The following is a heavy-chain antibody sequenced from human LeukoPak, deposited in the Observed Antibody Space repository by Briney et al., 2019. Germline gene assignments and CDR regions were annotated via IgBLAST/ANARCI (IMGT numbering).Heavy chain of an antibody. Sequence: GESLKISCKGSGHSFTSYWIGWVRQMPGKGLEWMGIIYPGDSDTRYSPSFQGQVTISADKSISTAYLQWSSLKASDTAMYYCARQVRTGYDILTGRGYYYMDVWGKGTTVTVSS. J-gene: IGHJ6*03. CDR2: IYPGDSDT. CDR1: GHSFTSYW. D-gene: IGHD3-9*01. CDR3: ARQVRTGYDILTGRGYYYMDV. V-gene: IGHV5-51*01.